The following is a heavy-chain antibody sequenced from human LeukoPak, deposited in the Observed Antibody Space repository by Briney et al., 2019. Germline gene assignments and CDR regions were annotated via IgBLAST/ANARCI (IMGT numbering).Heavy chain of an antibody. CDR1: GSTFSSYG. D-gene: IGHD2-2*01. V-gene: IGHV3-33*01. CDR3: ARDMTYCSSTSCPFDY. J-gene: IGHJ4*02. CDR2: IWYDGSNK. Sequence: GRSLRLSCAASGSTFSSYGMHWVRQAPGKGLEWVAVIWYDGSNKYYADSVKGRFTISRDNSKNTLYLQMNSLRAEDTAVYYCARDMTYCSSTSCPFDYWGQGTLVTVSS.